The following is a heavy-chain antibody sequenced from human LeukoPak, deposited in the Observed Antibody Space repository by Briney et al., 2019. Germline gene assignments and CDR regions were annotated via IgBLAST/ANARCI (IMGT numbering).Heavy chain of an antibody. CDR2: PIGRGSNI. Sequence: GGSLRLASAAFGFTFTTYAMGWVRQVQGKGLGWVSAPIGRGSNIYYADSVKGRFTIFRDISKSTLYLQMNSLRAEDTALYYCAKSQEDDNSAYHYSNFDYWGQGTLVTVSS. CDR3: AKSQEDDNSAYHYSNFDY. J-gene: IGHJ4*02. D-gene: IGHD3-22*01. CDR1: GFTFTTYA. V-gene: IGHV3-23*01.